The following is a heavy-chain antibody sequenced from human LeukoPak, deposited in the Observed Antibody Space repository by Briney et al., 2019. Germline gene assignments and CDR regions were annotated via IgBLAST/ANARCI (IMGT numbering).Heavy chain of an antibody. Sequence: SETLSLTCTVSGGSISSGDYYWSWIRQPPGKGLEWIGYIYYSGSTYYNPSLKSRVTISVDTSKNQFSLKLSSVTAADTAVYYCASERTTYYYDSSGAFDIWGQGTMVTVSS. D-gene: IGHD3-22*01. CDR3: ASERTTYYYDSSGAFDI. CDR1: GGSISSGDYY. CDR2: IYYSGST. J-gene: IGHJ3*02. V-gene: IGHV4-30-4*01.